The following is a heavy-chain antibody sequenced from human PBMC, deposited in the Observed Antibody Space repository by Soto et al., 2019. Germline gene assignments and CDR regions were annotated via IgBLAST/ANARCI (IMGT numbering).Heavy chain of an antibody. V-gene: IGHV2-5*01. CDR3: ARTAFLPLAAPEYYFDY. CDR2: IYWNDDK. Sequence: SGPTLVKPTQTLTLTCTFSGFSLSTSGVGVGWIRQPPGKALEWLALIYWNDDKRYSPSLKSRLTITKDTSKNQVVLTMTNMDPVDTATYYCARTAFLPLAAPEYYFDYWGQGTLVTVSS. J-gene: IGHJ4*02. CDR1: GFSLSTSGVG. D-gene: IGHD2-15*01.